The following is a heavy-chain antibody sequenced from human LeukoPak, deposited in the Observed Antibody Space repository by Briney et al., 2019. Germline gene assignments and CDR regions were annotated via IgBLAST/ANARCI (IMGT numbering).Heavy chain of an antibody. CDR2: ISYDGSNK. V-gene: IGHV3-30*04. CDR3: ARDGADYYDSSVSSYYFDY. J-gene: IGHJ4*02. D-gene: IGHD3-22*01. Sequence: GGSLRLSCAVSGFTFSSYAMHWVRQAPGKGLEWVAVISYDGSNKYYADSVKGRFTISRDNSKNTLYLQMNSLRAEDTAVYYCARDGADYYDSSVSSYYFDYWGQGTLVTVSS. CDR1: GFTFSSYA.